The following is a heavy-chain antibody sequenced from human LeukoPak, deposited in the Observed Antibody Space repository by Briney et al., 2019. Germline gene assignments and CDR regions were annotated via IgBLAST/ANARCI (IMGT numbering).Heavy chain of an antibody. V-gene: IGHV4-39*07. CDR3: ARDMKWEPNFDY. CDR2: IYFSGST. CDR1: GGSISSSSYY. J-gene: IGHJ4*02. D-gene: IGHD1-26*01. Sequence: SETLSLTCTVSGGSISSSSYYWGWIRQPPGKGQEWIGSIYFSGSTYYNPSLKSRVTISVDTSKNQFSLKLSSVTAADTAVYYCARDMKWEPNFDYWGQGTLVTVSS.